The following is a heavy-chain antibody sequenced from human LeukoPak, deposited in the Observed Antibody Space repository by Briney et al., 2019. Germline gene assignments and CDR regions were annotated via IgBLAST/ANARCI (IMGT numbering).Heavy chain of an antibody. D-gene: IGHD2-15*01. Sequence: ASVKVSCKASGYTFTGYYMHWVRQAPGQGLEWMGWINPNSCGTNYAQKFQGRVTMTRDTSISTAYMELSRLRSDDTAVYYCARGVVVAAYFDYWGQGTLVTVSS. J-gene: IGHJ4*02. CDR3: ARGVVVAAYFDY. V-gene: IGHV1-2*02. CDR2: INPNSCGT. CDR1: GYTFTGYY.